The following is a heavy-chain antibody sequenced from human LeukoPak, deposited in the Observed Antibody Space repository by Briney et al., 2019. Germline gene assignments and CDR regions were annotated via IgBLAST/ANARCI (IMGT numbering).Heavy chain of an antibody. D-gene: IGHD1-14*01. Sequence: GGSLRLSCAASGYTFITYTIACVCKASRGGLAWDSSISRHGGPYYADSVTGQLAISRANSNSTLYLQMNSLRAKDTAAYYCAKDFGRNLGGPGSWGRGTLVIVSS. CDR3: AKDFGRNLGGPGS. V-gene: IGHV3-23*01. J-gene: IGHJ5*02. CDR2: ISRHGGP. CDR1: GYTFITYT.